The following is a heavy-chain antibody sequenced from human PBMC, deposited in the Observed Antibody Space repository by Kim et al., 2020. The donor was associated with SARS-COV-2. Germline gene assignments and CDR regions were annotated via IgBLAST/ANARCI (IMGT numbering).Heavy chain of an antibody. CDR1: GFTFSSYS. CDR3: ATLGYCSSTSCYNYYYYGMDV. D-gene: IGHD2-2*02. Sequence: GSLRLSCAASGFTFSSYSMNWVRQAPGKGLEWVSSISSSSSYIYYADSVKGRFTISRDNAKNSLYLQMNSLRAEDTAVYYCATLGYCSSTSCYNYYYYGMDVWGQGTTVTVSS. CDR2: ISSSSSYI. J-gene: IGHJ6*02. V-gene: IGHV3-21*01.